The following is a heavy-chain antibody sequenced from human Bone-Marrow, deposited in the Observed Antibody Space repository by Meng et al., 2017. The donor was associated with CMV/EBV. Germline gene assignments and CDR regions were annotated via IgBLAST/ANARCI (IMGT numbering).Heavy chain of an antibody. CDR2: ISYDGSNK. V-gene: IGHV3-30*04. CDR1: GFTFSSYA. J-gene: IGHJ4*02. Sequence: GESLKISCAASGFTFSSYAMHWVRQAPGKGLEWVAVISYDGSNKYYADSVKGRFTISRDNSKNTLYLQMNSLRAEDTAVYYCARGHRITMIVVVTNMDTNAGPNDYWGQGTLVTVSS. CDR3: ARGHRITMIVVVTNMDTNAGPNDY. D-gene: IGHD3-22*01.